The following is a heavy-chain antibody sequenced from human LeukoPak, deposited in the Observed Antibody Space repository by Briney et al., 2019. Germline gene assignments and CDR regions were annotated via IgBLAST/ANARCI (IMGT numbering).Heavy chain of an antibody. Sequence: ASVKVSCKASGYTFTGCYMHWVRQAPGQGLEWMGWINPNSGGTNYAQKFQGRVTMTRDTSISTAYMELSRLRSDDTAVYYCARIFSSGWYLFYWGQGTLVTVSS. V-gene: IGHV1-2*02. J-gene: IGHJ4*02. CDR3: ARIFSSGWYLFY. CDR2: INPNSGGT. CDR1: GYTFTGCY. D-gene: IGHD6-19*01.